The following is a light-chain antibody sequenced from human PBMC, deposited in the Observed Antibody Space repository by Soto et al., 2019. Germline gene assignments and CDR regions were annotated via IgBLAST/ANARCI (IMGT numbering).Light chain of an antibody. CDR1: QSVFYSSNNKNY. J-gene: IGKJ3*01. V-gene: IGKV4-1*01. CDR3: QQYYSLPLT. CDR2: WAS. Sequence: DIVMTQSPDSLAVSLGERATINCKSSQSVFYSSNNKNYLAWYQQKPGQPPKLLIYWASTRESGVPDRFRGSGSGTDFTLTISRLQAEDVAVYYCQQYYSLPLTFGPGTKVEIK.